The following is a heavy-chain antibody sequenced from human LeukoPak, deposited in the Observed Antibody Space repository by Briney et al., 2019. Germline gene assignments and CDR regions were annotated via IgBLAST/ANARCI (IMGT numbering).Heavy chain of an antibody. J-gene: IGHJ4*02. D-gene: IGHD1-26*01. CDR1: GGSISSSSYY. V-gene: IGHV4-39*01. CDR2: IYYSGST. Sequence: SETLSLTCTVSGGSISSSSYYWGWTRQPPGKGLEWIGSIYYSGSTYYNPSLKSRVTISVDTSKNQFSLKLSSVTAADTAVYYCARRVVGATFNYYFDYWGQGTLVTVSS. CDR3: ARRVVGATFNYYFDY.